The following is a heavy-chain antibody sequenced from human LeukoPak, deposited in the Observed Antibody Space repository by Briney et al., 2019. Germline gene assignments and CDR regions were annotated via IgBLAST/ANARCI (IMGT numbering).Heavy chain of an antibody. D-gene: IGHD3-3*01. V-gene: IGHV4-4*09. CDR2: INTSGSN. J-gene: IGHJ3*01. CDR3: ARLSAAVHLGAFDL. Sequence: PSETLSLTCAVSGVSISPYYWAWIRQPPGKGLEWIGYINTSGSNNQYPSLKSRVTISVDKSKNHFSLRLTSVTAADTAVYYCARLSAAVHLGAFDLWGQGTMVTVSS. CDR1: GVSISPYY.